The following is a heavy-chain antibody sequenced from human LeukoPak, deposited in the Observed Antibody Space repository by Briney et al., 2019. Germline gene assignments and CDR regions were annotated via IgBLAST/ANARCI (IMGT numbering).Heavy chain of an antibody. D-gene: IGHD6-19*01. CDR2: IYHSGST. V-gene: IGHV4-30-2*01. CDR1: GGSISSGGYY. Sequence: SQTLSLTCTVSGGSISSGGYYWSWIRQPPGKGLEWIGYIYHSGSTYYNPSLKSRVTLSVDRSKNQFSLKLSSATAADTAVYYCARETSLAGFASGLGFNYWGQGILVTVSS. CDR3: ARETSLAGFASGLGFNY. J-gene: IGHJ4*02.